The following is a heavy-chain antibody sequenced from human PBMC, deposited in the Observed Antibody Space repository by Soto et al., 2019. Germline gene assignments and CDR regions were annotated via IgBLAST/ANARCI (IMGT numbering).Heavy chain of an antibody. CDR2: VSGYNGET. CDR1: GYTFTKFG. J-gene: IGHJ6*02. V-gene: IGHV1-18*01. D-gene: IGHD6-19*01. Sequence: QVQLVQSGAEVKKPGASVKVSCKASGYTFTKFGISWVRQAPGQGLEWMGWVSGYNGETSYAQSLQGRVTMTTDTSTTTAYMELRSLRSDDTAVFYCARVGLGIYYYNGMDVWGQGTTVTVSS. CDR3: ARVGLGIYYYNGMDV.